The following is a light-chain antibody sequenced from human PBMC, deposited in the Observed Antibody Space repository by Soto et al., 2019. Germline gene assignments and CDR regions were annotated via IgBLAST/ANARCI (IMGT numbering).Light chain of an antibody. V-gene: IGKV3-20*01. CDR2: GFS. J-gene: IGKJ4*01. Sequence: EILMTQSPSTLAVSPGERATLSCRASQSVSANLLACYQQKPGQAPRLLIYGFSNRATRIPDRFSGSGSETNITLTILRPEHEDVSVYYCHQSGDSPTFGEGTKVDIK. CDR3: HQSGDSPT. CDR1: QSVSANL.